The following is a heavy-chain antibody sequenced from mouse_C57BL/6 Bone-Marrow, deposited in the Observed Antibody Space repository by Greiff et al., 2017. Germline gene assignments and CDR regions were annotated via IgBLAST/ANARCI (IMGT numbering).Heavy chain of an antibody. J-gene: IGHJ3*01. CDR1: GYTFTSYW. CDR2: IDPSDSYT. V-gene: IGHV1-69*01. CDR3: ARSETYDYDDSWFAY. Sequence: QVQLQQPGAELVMPGASVKLSCKASGYTFTSYWMHWVKQRPGQGLEWIGEIDPSDSYTNYNQKFKGKSTLTVDKSSSTAYMQLSSLTSEDSAVYYCARSETYDYDDSWFAYWGQGTLVTVSA. D-gene: IGHD2-4*01.